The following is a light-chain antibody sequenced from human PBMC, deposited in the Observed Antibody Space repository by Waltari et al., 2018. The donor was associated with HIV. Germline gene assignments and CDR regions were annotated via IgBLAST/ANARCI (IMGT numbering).Light chain of an antibody. CDR3: QVWDSSSDNLVV. CDR1: NLGTKS. CDR2: DDS. J-gene: IGLJ2*01. V-gene: IGLV3-21*02. Sequence: SYVVTQPPSVSVAPGQTARITCGGNNLGTKSMHWYQQKPGQAPVLVVYDDSDRPSGIPERFSGSNSGNTATLTISRVEAGDEADYHCQVWDSSSDNLVVFGGGTKLTVL.